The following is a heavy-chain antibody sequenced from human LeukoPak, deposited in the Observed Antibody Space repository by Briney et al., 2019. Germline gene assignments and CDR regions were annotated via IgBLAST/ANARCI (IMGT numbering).Heavy chain of an antibody. V-gene: IGHV1-46*01. CDR2: INPSGGST. D-gene: IGHD6-6*01. CDR1: GYTFTGYY. Sequence: ASVKVSCKASGYTFTGYYMHWVRQAPGQGLEWMGIINPSGGSTSYAQKFQGRVTMTRDTSTSTVYMELSSLRSEDTAVYYCARVSSIAARLATLDAFDIWGQGTMVTVSS. CDR3: ARVSSIAARLATLDAFDI. J-gene: IGHJ3*02.